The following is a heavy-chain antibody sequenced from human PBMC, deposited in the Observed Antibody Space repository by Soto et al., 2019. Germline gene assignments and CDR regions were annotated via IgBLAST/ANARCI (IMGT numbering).Heavy chain of an antibody. CDR2: ISGTDDYT. D-gene: IGHD2-2*01. CDR3: AKSSRPYASAIPAFFDP. J-gene: IGHJ5*02. V-gene: IGHV3-23*01. Sequence: GGSLRLSCAASGFTFSNFAMTWVRQAPGAGLEWVSSISGTDDYTYYADSVKGRFTISRDNARDTLFIYMNNLRADDTAVYYCAKSSRPYASAIPAFFDPWGLETLLTVSS. CDR1: GFTFSNFA.